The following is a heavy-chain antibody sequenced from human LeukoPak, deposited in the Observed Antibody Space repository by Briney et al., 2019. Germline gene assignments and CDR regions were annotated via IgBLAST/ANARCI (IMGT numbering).Heavy chain of an antibody. Sequence: SETLSLTCTVSGDSISSSGFYWGWIRQPPGKGLEWIGNIYYSGSTYYNPSLKSRVTISIDTSKNQFSLKLSSVTAADTAVYYCARHPRAYCTGDCFSAWGQGTLVSV. D-gene: IGHD2-21*02. CDR2: IYYSGST. CDR1: GDSISSSGFY. J-gene: IGHJ5*02. V-gene: IGHV4-39*01. CDR3: ARHPRAYCTGDCFSA.